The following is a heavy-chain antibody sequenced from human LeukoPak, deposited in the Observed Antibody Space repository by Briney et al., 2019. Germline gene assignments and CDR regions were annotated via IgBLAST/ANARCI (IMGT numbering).Heavy chain of an antibody. CDR2: ISYDGSNK. V-gene: IGHV3-30*01. Sequence: GGSLRLSCAASGFTFSSYAMHWVRQAPGKGLEWVAVISYDGSNKYYADSVKGRLTISRDNSKNTLYLQMNSLRAEDTAVYYCARDAWPRSPGYQLLSSQPIDYWGQGTLVTVSS. CDR1: GFTFSSYA. J-gene: IGHJ4*02. CDR3: ARDAWPRSPGYQLLSSQPIDY. D-gene: IGHD2-2*01.